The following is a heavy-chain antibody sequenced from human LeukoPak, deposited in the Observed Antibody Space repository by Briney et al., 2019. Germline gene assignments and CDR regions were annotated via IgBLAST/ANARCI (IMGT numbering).Heavy chain of an antibody. J-gene: IGHJ4*02. Sequence: ASVKASCKASGYTFTGYYMHWVRQAPGQGLEWMGRINPNSGGTNYAQKFQGRVTMTRDTSISTAYMELSRLRSDDTAVYYCARRSYYYDSSGYSPPDGFDYWGQGTLVTVSS. V-gene: IGHV1-2*06. CDR2: INPNSGGT. CDR1: GYTFTGYY. D-gene: IGHD3-22*01. CDR3: ARRSYYYDSSGYSPPDGFDY.